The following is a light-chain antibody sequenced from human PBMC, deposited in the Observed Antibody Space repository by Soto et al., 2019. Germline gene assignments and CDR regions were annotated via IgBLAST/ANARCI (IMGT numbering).Light chain of an antibody. CDR2: EVS. CDR1: SSDVGSFNF. Sequence: QSALTQPASVSGSPGQSITISCTRTSSDVGSFNFVSWYQQHPGKAPKVMIYEVSKRPSGVSDRFSGSKSGNTAYLTISGLLAEYEADYYCCSDAGTSTYVFGTGTKLTVL. CDR3: CSDAGTSTYV. V-gene: IGLV2-23*02. J-gene: IGLJ1*01.